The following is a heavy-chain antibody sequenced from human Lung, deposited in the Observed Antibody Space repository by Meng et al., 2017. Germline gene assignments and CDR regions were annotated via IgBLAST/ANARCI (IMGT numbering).Heavy chain of an antibody. V-gene: IGHV1-69*13. J-gene: IGHJ4*02. CDR2: IIVVFQTT. CDR3: ASGHDYRLDY. D-gene: IGHD4-11*01. Sequence: SVKVSCKASGDSFSSFTISWVRQAPGHGLELVGKIIVVFQTTIYAQSFQDRVKITADESTTTAFLEFNSLRSDDTAVYFCASGHDYRLDYWGQGTLVTVSS. CDR1: GDSFSSFT.